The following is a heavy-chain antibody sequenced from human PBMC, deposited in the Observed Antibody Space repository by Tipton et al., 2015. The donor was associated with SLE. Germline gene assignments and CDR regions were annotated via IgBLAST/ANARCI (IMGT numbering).Heavy chain of an antibody. V-gene: IGHV4-34*01. CDR1: GGSLSGYY. J-gene: IGHJ2*01. Sequence: LRLSCTVYGGSLSGYYWSWIRQPPGKGLEWIGEINHSGSTNYSPSLKSRVTISVDTSKNHFSLKLSSVTAADTAVYYCARAPPPRNFDLWGRGTLVTVSS. CDR2: INHSGST. CDR3: ARAPPPRNFDL.